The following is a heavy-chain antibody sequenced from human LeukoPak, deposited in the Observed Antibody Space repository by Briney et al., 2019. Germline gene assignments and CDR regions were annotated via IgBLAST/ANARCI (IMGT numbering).Heavy chain of an antibody. Sequence: PGGSLRLSCAASGFTFSNYWMHWVRQAPGKGLVWVSRLNIDGTISNYADSVKGRFTISRDNAKNTLYLQMNSLRAEDTAVYYCARSYDGFDIWGQGTMVTVSS. CDR3: ARSYDGFDI. J-gene: IGHJ3*02. CDR1: GFTFSNYW. CDR2: LNIDGTIS. V-gene: IGHV3-74*01.